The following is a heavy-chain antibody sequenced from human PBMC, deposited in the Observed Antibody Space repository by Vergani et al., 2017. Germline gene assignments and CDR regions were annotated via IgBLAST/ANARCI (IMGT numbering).Heavy chain of an antibody. V-gene: IGHV3-30*02. Sequence: VQLVESGGDLVQPGRSLRLSCTASGFTFGYYAMDWFRQAPGQGLEWVAFIRYDGSNKYYADSVKGRFTISRDNSKNTLYLQMNSLRAEDTAVYYCAKEGGGFDYWGQGTLVTVSS. CDR3: AKEGGGFDY. CDR1: GFTFGYYA. D-gene: IGHD3-16*01. CDR2: IRYDGSNK. J-gene: IGHJ4*02.